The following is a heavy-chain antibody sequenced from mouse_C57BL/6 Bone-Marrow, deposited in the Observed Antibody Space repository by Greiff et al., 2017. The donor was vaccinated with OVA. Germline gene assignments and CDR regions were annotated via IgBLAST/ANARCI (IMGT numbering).Heavy chain of an antibody. Sequence: VQLVESGPGLVQPSQRLSITCTVSGFSLTSYGVHWVRQSPGKGLEWLGVIWRGGSTDYNAAFMSRLSITKDNSKSQVFFKMNSLQADDTAIYYCAKITTVVAPNFDVWGTGTTVTVSS. J-gene: IGHJ1*03. D-gene: IGHD1-1*01. V-gene: IGHV2-5*01. CDR1: GFSLTSYG. CDR2: IWRGGST. CDR3: AKITTVVAPNFDV.